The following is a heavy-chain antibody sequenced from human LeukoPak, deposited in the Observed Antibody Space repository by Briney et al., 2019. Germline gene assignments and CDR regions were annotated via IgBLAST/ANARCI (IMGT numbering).Heavy chain of an antibody. CDR1: GYTFTGYY. J-gene: IGHJ4*02. CDR3: ARSPCSSTSCYAHFDY. V-gene: IGHV1-2*02. D-gene: IGHD2-2*01. CDR2: INPNSGGT. Sequence: ASVKVSCKASGYTFTGYYMHWVRQAPGQGLEWMGWINPNSGGTNYAQKFQGRVTMTRDTSISTAYMELSRLRSDDTAVYYCARSPCSSTSCYAHFDYWGQGTLLTVSS.